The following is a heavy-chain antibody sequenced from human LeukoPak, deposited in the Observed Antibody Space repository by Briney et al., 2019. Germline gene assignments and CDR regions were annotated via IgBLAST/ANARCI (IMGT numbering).Heavy chain of an antibody. CDR2: IIPILGIA. V-gene: IGHV1-69*04. CDR3: ARATGYCSSTSCYAPNWFDP. CDR1: GGTFSSYA. D-gene: IGHD2-2*03. J-gene: IGHJ5*02. Sequence: ASVKVSCKASGGTFSSYAISWVRQAPGQGLEWMGRIIPILGIANYAQKFQGRVTITADKSTSTAYMELSSLRSEDTAVYYCARATGYCSSTSCYAPNWFDPWGQGTLVTVSS.